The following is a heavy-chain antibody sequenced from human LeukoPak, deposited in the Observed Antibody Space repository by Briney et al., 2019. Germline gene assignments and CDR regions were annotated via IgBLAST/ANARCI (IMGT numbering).Heavy chain of an antibody. V-gene: IGHV1-2*02. J-gene: IGHJ6*02. CDR2: ITPNSGGT. Sequence: XVXXXXXQGXEWMGWITPNSGGTNYAQKFQGRVTMTRDTSISTAYMELSRLRSDDTAVYYCAREVSLGMDVWGQGTTVTVSS. CDR3: AREVSLGMDV.